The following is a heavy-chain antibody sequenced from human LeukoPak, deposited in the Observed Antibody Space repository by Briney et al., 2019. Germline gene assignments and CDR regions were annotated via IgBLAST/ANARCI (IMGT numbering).Heavy chain of an antibody. CDR3: ARDRGNTAMVQPALDDDY. V-gene: IGHV1-69*04. CDR2: IIPILGIA. D-gene: IGHD5-18*01. CDR1: GGTFSSYA. J-gene: IGHJ4*02. Sequence: SVKVPCKASGGTFSSYAISWVRQAPGQGLEWMGRIIPILGIANYAQKFQGRVTITADKSTSTAYMELSSLRSEDTAVYYCARDRGNTAMVQPALDDDYWGQGTLVTVSS.